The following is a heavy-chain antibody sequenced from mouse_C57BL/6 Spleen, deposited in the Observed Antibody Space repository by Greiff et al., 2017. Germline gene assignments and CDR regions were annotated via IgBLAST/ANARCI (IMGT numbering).Heavy chain of an antibody. Sequence: VQLQQSGAELVKPGASVKISCKASGYAFSSYWMNWVKQRPGKGLEWIGQIYPGDGDTNYNGKFKGKATLTADKSSSTAYVQLSSLTSEDSAVYFCARQGFITTVVGHFDYWGQGTTLTVSS. CDR1: GYAFSSYW. D-gene: IGHD1-1*01. CDR3: ARQGFITTVVGHFDY. J-gene: IGHJ2*01. CDR2: IYPGDGDT. V-gene: IGHV1-80*01.